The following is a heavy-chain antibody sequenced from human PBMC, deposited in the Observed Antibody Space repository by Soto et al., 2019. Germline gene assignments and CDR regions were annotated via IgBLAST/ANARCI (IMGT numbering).Heavy chain of an antibody. CDR2: IRSKAYGGTT. D-gene: IGHD2-15*01. V-gene: IGHV3-49*04. CDR3: IRCSGGSCYSGFDFDI. J-gene: IGHJ3*02. Sequence: GGSLRLSCTASGFTFGDYAMSWVRQAPGKGLEWVGFIRSKAYGGTTEYAASVKGRFTISRDDSKSIAYLQMNSLKTEDTAVYYCIRCSGGSCYSGFDFDIWGQGTMVTVSS. CDR1: GFTFGDYA.